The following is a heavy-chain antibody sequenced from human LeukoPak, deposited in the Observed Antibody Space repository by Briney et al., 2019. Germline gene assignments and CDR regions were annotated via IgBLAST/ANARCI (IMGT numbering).Heavy chain of an antibody. J-gene: IGHJ4*02. V-gene: IGHV4-34*01. D-gene: IGHD5-12*01. CDR3: ARGRGIVATAIDY. CDR1: GGSFSGYY. CDR2: INHSGST. Sequence: SETLSLTCAVYGGSFSGYYWSWIRQPPGKGLEWIGEINHSGSTNYNPSLKSRVTISVDTSKNQFSLKLSSVTAADTAVYYCARGRGIVATAIDYWGQGTLVTVSS.